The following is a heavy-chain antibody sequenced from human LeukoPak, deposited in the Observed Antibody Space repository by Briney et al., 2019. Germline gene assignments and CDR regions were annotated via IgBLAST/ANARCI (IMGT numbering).Heavy chain of an antibody. J-gene: IGHJ4*02. V-gene: IGHV3-30*04. CDR3: ARDLGVVVTALGVFDY. D-gene: IGHD2-21*02. Sequence: GGSLRLSCAASGFTFSSYAMHWVRQAPGKGLEWVAVISYDGSNKYYADSVKGRFTISRDNSKNTLYLQMNSLRAEDTAVYYCARDLGVVVTALGVFDYWGQGTLVTVSS. CDR2: ISYDGSNK. CDR1: GFTFSSYA.